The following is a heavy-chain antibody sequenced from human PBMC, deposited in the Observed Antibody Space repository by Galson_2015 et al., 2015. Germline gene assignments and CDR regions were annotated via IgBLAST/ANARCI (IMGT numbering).Heavy chain of an antibody. D-gene: IGHD4-17*01. Sequence: SLRLSCAASGFTFSSYDMHWVRQATGKGLEWVSAIGTAGDTYYPGSVKGRFTISRENAKNSLYLQMNSLRAGDTAVYYCARETTKGAFDIWGQGTMVTVSS. CDR1: GFTFSSYD. J-gene: IGHJ3*02. CDR2: IGTAGDT. CDR3: ARETTKGAFDI. V-gene: IGHV3-13*01.